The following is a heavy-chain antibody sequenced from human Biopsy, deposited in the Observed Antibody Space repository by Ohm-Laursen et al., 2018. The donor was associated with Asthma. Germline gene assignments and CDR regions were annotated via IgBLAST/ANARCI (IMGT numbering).Heavy chain of an antibody. Sequence: SLRLSCTASGFTVSSNGMSWVRQPPGKGLEWVSVIYSGGGTFYADSVKGRVTISRDISKNTLSLQMNSLRVEDTAIYFCAKDKVGAANSYQYGMDVWGQGTTVTVSS. V-gene: IGHV3-53*01. D-gene: IGHD1-26*01. CDR2: IYSGGGT. CDR3: AKDKVGAANSYQYGMDV. J-gene: IGHJ6*02. CDR1: GFTVSSNG.